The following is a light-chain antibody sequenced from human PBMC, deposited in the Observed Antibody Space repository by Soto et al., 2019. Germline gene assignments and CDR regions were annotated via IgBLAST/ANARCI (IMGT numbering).Light chain of an antibody. CDR3: QQRRNWPPWT. CDR1: QSGSSY. J-gene: IGKJ1*01. V-gene: IGKV3-11*01. Sequence: EIVLTQSPATLSLSPGERATLSCSASQSGSSYFAWYQQKPGQAPRLLSYDASNRATGSQARFSGSVSGTDFNLTIGSREPEDFSVYYCQQRRNWPPWTFGQGNKVEI. CDR2: DAS.